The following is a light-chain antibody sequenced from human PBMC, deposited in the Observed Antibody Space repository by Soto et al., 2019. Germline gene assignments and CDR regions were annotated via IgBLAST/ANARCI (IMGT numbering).Light chain of an antibody. Sequence: QSALTQPPSASGSPGQSVTISCTGTSSDVGGYNYVSWYQQHPGKAPKLMIYEVSKRPSGVPDRFSGSKSGNTASRTVSGLQAEDEADYYCSSYAGSNNYVLGTGTKLTVL. J-gene: IGLJ1*01. V-gene: IGLV2-8*01. CDR3: SSYAGSNNYV. CDR1: SSDVGGYNY. CDR2: EVS.